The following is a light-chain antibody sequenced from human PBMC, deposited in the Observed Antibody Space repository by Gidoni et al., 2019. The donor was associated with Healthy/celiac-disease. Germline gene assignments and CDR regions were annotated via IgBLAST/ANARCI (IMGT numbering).Light chain of an antibody. Sequence: SYELTQPPSVSVSPGQTASITCSGDKLGDKYACWYQQKPGQSPVLVIYQDSKRPSGHPERSSGSNSGNTATLTISGTQAMDEADYYCQAWDSSTAGVVFGGGTKLTVL. J-gene: IGLJ2*01. V-gene: IGLV3-1*01. CDR2: QDS. CDR3: QAWDSSTAGVV. CDR1: KLGDKY.